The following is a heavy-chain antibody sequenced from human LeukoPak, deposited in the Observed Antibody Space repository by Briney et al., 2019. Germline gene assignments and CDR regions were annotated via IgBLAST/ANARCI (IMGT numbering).Heavy chain of an antibody. J-gene: IGHJ4*02. V-gene: IGHV3-23*01. CDR3: AKDDYYDSSGGDY. D-gene: IGHD3-22*01. CDR1: GFTFSSYA. Sequence: PGGSLRLSCVASGFTFSSYAMSWVRQAPGKGLEWVSAISGSGGSTYYADSVKGRFTISRDNSKNTLYLQMNSLRAEDTAVYYCAKDDYYDSSGGDYWGQGTLVTVSS. CDR2: ISGSGGST.